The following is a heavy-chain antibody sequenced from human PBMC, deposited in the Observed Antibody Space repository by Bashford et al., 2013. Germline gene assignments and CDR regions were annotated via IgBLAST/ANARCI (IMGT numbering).Heavy chain of an antibody. J-gene: IGHJ3*02. CDR2: IRSKANSYAT. Sequence: GSLRLSCAASGFTFSGSAMHWVRQASGKGLEWVGRIRSKANSYATAYAASVKGRFTISRDNAKNSLYLQMNSLRAEDTAVYYCARVQTYYYDSSGYRDAFDIWGQGTMVTVSS. V-gene: IGHV3-73*01. D-gene: IGHD3-22*01. CDR3: ARVQTYYYDSSGYRDAFDI. CDR1: GFTFSGSA.